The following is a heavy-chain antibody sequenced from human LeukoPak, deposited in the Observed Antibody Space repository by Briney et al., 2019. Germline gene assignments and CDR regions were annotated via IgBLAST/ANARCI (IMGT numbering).Heavy chain of an antibody. CDR3: ARTHYYGSGSYSKWFDP. J-gene: IGHJ5*02. V-gene: IGHV3-66*02. CDR2: IYSGGST. D-gene: IGHD3-10*01. CDR1: RFTLRSHY. Sequence: GGSLRLSCAASRFTLRSHYMSWVRQAPGTGREWGSVIYSGGSTCYADSVKARFTISRHNYKTTLHLQMNSLRAEDRAVYYCARTHYYGSGSYSKWFDPWRQGPLVTV.